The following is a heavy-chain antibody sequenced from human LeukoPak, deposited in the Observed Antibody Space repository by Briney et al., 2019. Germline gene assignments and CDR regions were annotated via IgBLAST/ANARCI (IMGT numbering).Heavy chain of an antibody. CDR3: PKVARNMVRGFIGSLLHYPFDY. Sequence: GGSLRLSCAASGFTFSSYAMSWVRQAPGKGLEWVSAISGSGGNTYYADSVKGRFTISRDNSKNTLYLQMNSLRAEDTAVYYCPKVARNMVRGFIGSLLHYPFDYWGQGTLVTVSS. V-gene: IGHV3-23*01. D-gene: IGHD3-10*01. J-gene: IGHJ4*02. CDR1: GFTFSSYA. CDR2: ISGSGGNT.